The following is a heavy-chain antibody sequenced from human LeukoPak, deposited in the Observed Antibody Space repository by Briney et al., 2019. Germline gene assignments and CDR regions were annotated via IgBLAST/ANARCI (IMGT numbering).Heavy chain of an antibody. CDR2: ISSSSSTI. Sequence: GGSLRLSCAASGFTFSSYSMNWVRQAPGKGLEWVSYISSSSSTIYYADSVKGRFTISRDNAKNSLYLQMNSLRAEDTAVYYCARGIVARVGATRGGPFWGQGTLVTVSS. CDR1: GFTFSSYS. D-gene: IGHD1-26*01. CDR3: ARGIVARVGATRGGPF. V-gene: IGHV3-48*04. J-gene: IGHJ4*02.